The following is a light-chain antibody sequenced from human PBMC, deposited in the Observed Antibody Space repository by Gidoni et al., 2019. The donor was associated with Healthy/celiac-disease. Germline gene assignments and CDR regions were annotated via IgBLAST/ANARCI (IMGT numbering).Light chain of an antibody. J-gene: IGLJ2*01. CDR2: DVS. Sequence: QSALTQPASVSGSPGLSITISCTGTSSDVGGYNYVSWYQQHPGKAPKLMTYDVSNRPSGVSKRFSGSKSGNTASLTISGLQAEDEANYYCSSYTSSSTVVFGGGTKLTVL. V-gene: IGLV2-14*03. CDR1: SSDVGGYNY. CDR3: SSYTSSSTVV.